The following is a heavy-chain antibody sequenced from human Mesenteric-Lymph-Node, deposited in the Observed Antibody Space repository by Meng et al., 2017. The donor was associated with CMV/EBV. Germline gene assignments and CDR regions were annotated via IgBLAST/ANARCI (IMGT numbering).Heavy chain of an antibody. CDR1: GYTFTSNY. J-gene: IGHJ4*02. CDR3: ARDFTIAARQEFDY. D-gene: IGHD6-6*01. V-gene: IGHV1-18*04. Sequence: ASVKVSCKASGYTFTSNYIHWVRQAPGQGLEWMGWISAYNGNTNYAQKLQGRVTMTTDTSTSTAYMELRSLRSDDTAVYYCARDFTIAARQEFDYWGQGTLVTVSS. CDR2: ISAYNGNT.